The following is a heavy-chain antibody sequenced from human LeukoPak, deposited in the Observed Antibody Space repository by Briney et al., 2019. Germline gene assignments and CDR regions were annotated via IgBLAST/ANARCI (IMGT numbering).Heavy chain of an antibody. CDR1: GFTFSNAW. V-gene: IGHV3-15*01. CDR2: IKSKTDGGTT. Sequence: GGSLRLSCAASGFTFSNAWMSWVRQAPGKGLEWVGRIKSKTDGGTTDYAAPVKGRFTISRDDSKNTLYLQMNSLKTEDTAVYYCTTGYCSSTSCRFDAFDIWGQGTMITVSS. D-gene: IGHD2-2*01. CDR3: TTGYCSSTSCRFDAFDI. J-gene: IGHJ3*02.